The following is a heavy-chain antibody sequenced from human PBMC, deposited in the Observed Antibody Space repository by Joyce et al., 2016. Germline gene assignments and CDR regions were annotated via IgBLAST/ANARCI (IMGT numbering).Heavy chain of an antibody. Sequence: QVQLRQWGAGLVKPSETLSLTCSVFGGSLSVYWWTWVRQSAGKGPELIGEINHRGSANYSPSLKSRLTMSVDTSRNEISLKLASVTAADTATYYCARAGRSLGTSYLSSWGQGTPVTVSS. CDR1: GGSLSVYW. D-gene: IGHD2/OR15-2a*01. CDR3: ARAGRSLGTSYLSS. CDR2: INHRGSA. V-gene: IGHV4-34*01. J-gene: IGHJ4*02.